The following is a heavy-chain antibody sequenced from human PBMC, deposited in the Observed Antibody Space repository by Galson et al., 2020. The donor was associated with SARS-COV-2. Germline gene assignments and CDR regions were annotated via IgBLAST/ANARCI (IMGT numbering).Heavy chain of an antibody. CDR2: INTDGSST. J-gene: IGHJ6*02. D-gene: IGHD2-8*01. CDR1: GFTFSSYW. CDR3: ARGSMVYYHYGMDV. Sequence: GGSLRLSCAASGFTFSSYWMHWVRQAPGKGLVWVSRINTDGSSTSYVDSVKGRFTISRDNAKNTLVLQMNNLRVDDSAQYYCARGSMVYYHYGMDVWGQGTTVTVSS. V-gene: IGHV3-74*01.